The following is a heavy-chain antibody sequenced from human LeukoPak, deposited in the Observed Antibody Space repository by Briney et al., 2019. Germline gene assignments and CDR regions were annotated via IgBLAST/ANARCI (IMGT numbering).Heavy chain of an antibody. CDR1: GGSFSGYY. V-gene: IGHV4-59*01. CDR3: ARVGAAAGHYYYYYMDV. J-gene: IGHJ6*03. Sequence: KPSETLSLTCAVYGGSFSGYYWSWIRQPPGKGLEWIGYIYYSGSTNYNPSLKSRVTISVDTSKNQFSLKLSSVTAADTAVYYCARVGAAAGHYYYYYMDVWGKGTTVTVSS. CDR2: IYYSGST. D-gene: IGHD6-13*01.